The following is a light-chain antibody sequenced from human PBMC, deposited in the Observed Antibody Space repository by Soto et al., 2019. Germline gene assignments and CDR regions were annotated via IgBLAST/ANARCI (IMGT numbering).Light chain of an antibody. CDR1: QSVRSSD. CDR3: QQYGTSPLT. Sequence: EIVLTQSPGTLSLSPGERATLFCRASQSVRSSDLAWYQQKPGQTPSLLVYGVSSRATGTPDRFSGSGSGTDFTLTISRLEPEDFAVYYCQQYGTSPLTFGGGTKGEI. CDR2: GVS. J-gene: IGKJ4*01. V-gene: IGKV3-20*01.